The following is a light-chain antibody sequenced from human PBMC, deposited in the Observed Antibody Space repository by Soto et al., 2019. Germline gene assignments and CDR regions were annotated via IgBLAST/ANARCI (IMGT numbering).Light chain of an antibody. J-gene: IGKJ4*01. Sequence: EIVMTQSPATLSVSPGQRATLSCRASQTVGSVLAWYQQKPGQPPRLLIYGASTRATGIPARFSGRGSGTEFALTISSLESEDFAVYYCQQSNNWPFTFGGGTKVEIK. CDR1: QTVGSV. CDR2: GAS. CDR3: QQSNNWPFT. V-gene: IGKV3-15*01.